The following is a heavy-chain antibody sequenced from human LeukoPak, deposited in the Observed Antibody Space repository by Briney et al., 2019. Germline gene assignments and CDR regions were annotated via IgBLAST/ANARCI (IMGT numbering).Heavy chain of an antibody. D-gene: IGHD3-22*01. J-gene: IGHJ4*02. V-gene: IGHV1-2*02. CDR1: GYTFTSYD. Sequence: ASVKVSCKASGYTFTSYDINWVRQATGQRLEWMGWINPNRGGTHYPQKFQGRVTMTRDTSISTAYMELSRLRSDDTAVYYCASAAYDSSGYYRDFDYWGQGTLVTVSS. CDR2: INPNRGGT. CDR3: ASAAYDSSGYYRDFDY.